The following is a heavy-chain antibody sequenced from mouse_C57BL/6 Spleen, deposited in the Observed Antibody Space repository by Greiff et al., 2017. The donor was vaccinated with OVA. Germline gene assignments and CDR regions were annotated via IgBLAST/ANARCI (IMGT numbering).Heavy chain of an antibody. Sequence: EVKLQESGGGLVKPGGSLKLSCAASGFTFSDYGMHWVRQAPEKGLEWVAYISSGSSTIYYADTVKGRFTISRDNAKNTLFLQMTSLRSEDTAMYYCARHYSNYLDYWGQGTTLTVSS. J-gene: IGHJ2*01. CDR3: ARHYSNYLDY. D-gene: IGHD2-5*01. CDR2: ISSGSSTI. V-gene: IGHV5-17*01. CDR1: GFTFSDYG.